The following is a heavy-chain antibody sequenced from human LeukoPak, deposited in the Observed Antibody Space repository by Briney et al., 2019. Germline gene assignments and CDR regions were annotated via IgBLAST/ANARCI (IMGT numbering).Heavy chain of an antibody. J-gene: IGHJ4*02. Sequence: PSETLSLTCTVSGYSISSGYYWGWIRQPPGKGLEWIGSIYHSGSTYYNPSLKSRVTMSVDTSKNQFSLKLSSVTAADTAVYYCARSFSHYYDSSGYWGVWGQGTLVTVSS. CDR3: ARSFSHYYDSSGYWGV. D-gene: IGHD3-22*01. CDR1: GYSISSGYY. CDR2: IYHSGST. V-gene: IGHV4-38-2*02.